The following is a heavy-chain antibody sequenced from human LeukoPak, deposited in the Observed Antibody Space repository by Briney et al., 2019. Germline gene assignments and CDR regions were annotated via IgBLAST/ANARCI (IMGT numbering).Heavy chain of an antibody. J-gene: IGHJ4*02. Sequence: RASVKVSCKASGYTFTSYGIGGVRQAPGQGLEWVGWISTYNGVTNYAQKLQGRVTMTTDTPTSTAYMELNSLRSDDTAVYFCARDAAYSSGSDYWGQGTLVTVSS. V-gene: IGHV1-18*01. D-gene: IGHD6-19*01. CDR3: ARDAAYSSGSDY. CDR1: GYTFTSYG. CDR2: ISTYNGVT.